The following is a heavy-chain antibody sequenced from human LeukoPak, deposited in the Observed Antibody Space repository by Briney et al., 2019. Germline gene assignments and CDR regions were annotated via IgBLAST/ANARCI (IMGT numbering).Heavy chain of an antibody. Sequence: GSLRLSSAVSGFTFVNYAISWGRQAPGQGLEWVSGISGKERSTYYPDSVKGRHTNSRDKSKNTLYLKMKRLRAEDSAIYYCAKGDCSGGRCNSFYFDYGGQRPRVSV. CDR1: GFTFVNYA. D-gene: IGHD2-15*01. CDR2: ISGKERST. CDR3: AKGDCSGGRCNSFYFDY. V-gene: IGHV3-23*01. J-gene: IGHJ4*02.